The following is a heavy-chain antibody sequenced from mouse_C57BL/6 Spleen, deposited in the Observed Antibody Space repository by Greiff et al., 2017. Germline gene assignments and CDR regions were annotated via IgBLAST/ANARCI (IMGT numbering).Heavy chain of an antibody. CDR2: ISSGGSYT. CDR1: GFTFSSYG. V-gene: IGHV5-6*01. Sequence: EVKVVESGGDLVKPGGSLKLSCAASGFTFSSYGMSWVRQTPDKRLEWVATISSGGSYTYYPDSVKGRFTISRDNAKNTLYLQMSSLKSEDTAMYYCARLPSTMVTTGYFDYWGQGTTLTVSS. J-gene: IGHJ2*01. D-gene: IGHD2-2*01. CDR3: ARLPSTMVTTGYFDY.